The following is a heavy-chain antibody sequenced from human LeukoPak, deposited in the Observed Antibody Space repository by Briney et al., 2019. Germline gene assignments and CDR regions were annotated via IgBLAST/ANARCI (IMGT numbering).Heavy chain of an antibody. CDR1: GFTFSRFV. D-gene: IGHD1-26*01. Sequence: GGSLRLSCAASGFTFSRFVMHWVRQAPGKGLEWVAYKRYDGSTKKYADSLEGRFTIYRDNSKNALYLQIDSLRPEDMAVYYCAKKGGAAFYNWFDPWGQGALVTVSS. CDR2: KRYDGSTK. V-gene: IGHV3-30*02. CDR3: AKKGGAAFYNWFDP. J-gene: IGHJ5*02.